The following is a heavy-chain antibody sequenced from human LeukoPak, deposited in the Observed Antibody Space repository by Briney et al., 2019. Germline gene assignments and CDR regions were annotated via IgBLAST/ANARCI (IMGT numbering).Heavy chain of an antibody. CDR2: IYSGGST. CDR3: AELGITMIGGV. J-gene: IGHJ6*04. Sequence: PGGSLRLSCVASGLTFSSYNMNWVRQAPGKGLEWVSVIYSGGSTYYADSVKGRFTISRDNSKNTLYLQMNSLRAEDTAVYYCAELGITMIGGVWGKGTTVTISS. D-gene: IGHD3-10*02. CDR1: GLTFSSYN. V-gene: IGHV3-66*01.